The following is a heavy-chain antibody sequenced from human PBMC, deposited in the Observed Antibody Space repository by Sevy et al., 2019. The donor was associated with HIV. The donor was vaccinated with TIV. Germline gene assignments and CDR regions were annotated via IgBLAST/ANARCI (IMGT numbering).Heavy chain of an antibody. CDR2: ISYDGSNK. J-gene: IGHJ4*02. Sequence: GGSLRLSCAASGFTFSSYDMHWVRQAPGKGLEWVAVISYDGSNKYYADSVKGRFTISRDNSKNTLYLQMNSLRAEDTAVYYCARDIVVVAADPLYWGQGTLVTVSS. D-gene: IGHD2-15*01. CDR3: ARDIVVVAADPLY. V-gene: IGHV3-30-3*01. CDR1: GFTFSSYD.